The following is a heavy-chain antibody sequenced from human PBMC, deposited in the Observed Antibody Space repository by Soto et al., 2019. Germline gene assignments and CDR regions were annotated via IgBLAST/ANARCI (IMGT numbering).Heavy chain of an antibody. CDR3: ATGYDIVVAGNWFDP. D-gene: IGHD2-2*01. CDR1: GGSISSSSYY. J-gene: IGHJ5*02. CDR2: IYYSGST. V-gene: IGHV4-39*01. Sequence: SETLSLTCTVSGGSISSSSYYWGWIRQPPGKGLEWIGSIYYSGSTYYNPSLKSRVTISVDTSKNQFSLKLSSVTAADTAVYYCATGYDIVVAGNWFDPWGQGTLVTVSS.